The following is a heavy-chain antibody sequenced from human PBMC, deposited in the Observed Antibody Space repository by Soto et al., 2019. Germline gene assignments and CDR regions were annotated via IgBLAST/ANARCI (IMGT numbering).Heavy chain of an antibody. CDR1: GFSFSSHW. CDR3: VRVRTLGGLRGLDY. D-gene: IGHD2-21*02. CDR2: IKEDGSEK. Sequence: PGGSLRLSCAASGFSFSSHWMSWVRRAPGKGPEWVANIKEDGSEKNYVDSVKGRFTISRDNAKNSVYLELNSLRAEDTAVYYCVRVRTLGGLRGLDYWGQGTLVTVSS. V-gene: IGHV3-7*01. J-gene: IGHJ4*02.